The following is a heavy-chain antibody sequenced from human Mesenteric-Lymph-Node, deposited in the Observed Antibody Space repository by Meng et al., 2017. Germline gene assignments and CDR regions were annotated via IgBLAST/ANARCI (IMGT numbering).Heavy chain of an antibody. CDR3: ATLSSSSLGY. CDR1: GFTFSSYA. CDR2: ISYDGSNI. D-gene: IGHD6-6*01. Sequence: VQLVESGGGLVQPGGSLKSSCAASGFTFSSYAMHWVRQAPGKGLEWVAVISYDGSNIYYVDSVKGRFTISRDNAKKSVYLQMSSLRAEDTAVYYCATLSSSSLGYWGQGTLVTVSS. J-gene: IGHJ4*02. V-gene: IGHV3-30*07.